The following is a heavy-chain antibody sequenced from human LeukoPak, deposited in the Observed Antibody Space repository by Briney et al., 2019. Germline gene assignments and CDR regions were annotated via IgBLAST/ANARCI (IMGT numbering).Heavy chain of an antibody. CDR2: ISSSSSYI. CDR1: GFTFSSYS. D-gene: IGHD6-6*01. CDR3: ARDNAAARGDY. Sequence: GSLRLTCAASGFTFSSYSMNWVRQAPGKGLEWVSSISSSSSYIYYADSVKGRFTISRDNAKNSLYLQMNSLRAEDTAVYYCARDNAAARGDYWGQGTLVTVSS. J-gene: IGHJ4*02. V-gene: IGHV3-21*01.